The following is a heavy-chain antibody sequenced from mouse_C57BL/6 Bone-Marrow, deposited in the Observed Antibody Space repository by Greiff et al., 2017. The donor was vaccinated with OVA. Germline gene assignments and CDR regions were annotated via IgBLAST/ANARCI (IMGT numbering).Heavy chain of an antibody. CDR2: IDPETGGT. CDR3: KVTTVVANFDY. D-gene: IGHD1-1*01. CDR1: GYTFTDYE. Sequence: VQLQQSGAELVRPGASVTLSCKASGYTFTDYEMHWVKQTPVHGLEWIGAIDPETGGTAYNQKFKGKAILTADKSSSTAYMELRSLTSEDSAVYYCKVTTVVANFDYWGQGTTLTVSS. V-gene: IGHV1-15*01. J-gene: IGHJ2*01.